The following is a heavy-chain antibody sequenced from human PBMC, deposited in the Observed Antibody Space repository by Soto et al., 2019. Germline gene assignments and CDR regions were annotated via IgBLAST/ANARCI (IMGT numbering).Heavy chain of an antibody. CDR3: AREMATFESLSPHHGMDV. J-gene: IGHJ6*02. CDR1: GFTFSSYA. V-gene: IGHV3-30-3*01. CDR2: ISYDGSNK. D-gene: IGHD3-16*01. Sequence: QVQLVESGGGVVQPGRSLRLSCAASGFTFSSYAMHWVRQAPGKGLEWVAVISYDGSNKYYADSVKGRFTISRDNSKNTLYLQMNSLRAEDTAVDYCAREMATFESLSPHHGMDVWGQGTTVTVSS.